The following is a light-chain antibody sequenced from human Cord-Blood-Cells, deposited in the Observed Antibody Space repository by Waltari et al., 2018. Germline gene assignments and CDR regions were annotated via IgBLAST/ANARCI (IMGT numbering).Light chain of an antibody. Sequence: DIQFTQSLSFLSASVGDRVTITYRASQGIRSSLAWYQQNPWKAPTRLIYAASTLQSGVPSRFSGSGSGTEFTLTISSLQPEDFATYYCQQLNSYPPTFGQGTKVEIK. CDR1: QGIRSS. V-gene: IGKV1-9*01. CDR2: AAS. J-gene: IGKJ1*01. CDR3: QQLNSYPPT.